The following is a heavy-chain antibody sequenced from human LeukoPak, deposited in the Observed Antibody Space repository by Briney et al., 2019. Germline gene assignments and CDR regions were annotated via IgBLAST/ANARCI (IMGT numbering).Heavy chain of an antibody. CDR3: AKAGYYDLDY. V-gene: IGHV4-34*01. J-gene: IGHJ4*02. Sequence: TSETLSLTCAVYSGSFGGYYWTWIRQPPGKGLEWIGAINDSGSTNYNPSLKSRVTISVDTSKKQFSLRLSSVTAADTAVYYCAKAGYYDLDYWGQGTLVTVSS. CDR2: INDSGST. CDR1: SGSFGGYY. D-gene: IGHD3-22*01.